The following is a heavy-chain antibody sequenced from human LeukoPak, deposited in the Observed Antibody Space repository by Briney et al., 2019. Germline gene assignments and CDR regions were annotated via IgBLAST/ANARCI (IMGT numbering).Heavy chain of an antibody. V-gene: IGHV4-59*08. CDR3: ARSIRGGSHYGDPYYFDY. D-gene: IGHD1-26*01. CDR2: VYYSENT. CDR1: GGSISGYY. Sequence: SETLSLTCSVSGGSISGYYWSWIRQPPGKELEWIGYVYYSENTKYNPSLESRVTISLDTSKNQFSLRLNSVTTADTAVYYCARSIRGGSHYGDPYYFDYWGQGTLVTVSS. J-gene: IGHJ4*02.